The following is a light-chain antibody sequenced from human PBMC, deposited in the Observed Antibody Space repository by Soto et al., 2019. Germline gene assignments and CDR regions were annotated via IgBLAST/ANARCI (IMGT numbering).Light chain of an antibody. V-gene: IGKV3-20*01. CDR2: GES. CDR3: QQYGSSPPYT. CDR1: QSVSSSY. J-gene: IGKJ2*01. Sequence: EIVLTQSPGTLSLSPGERATLSCRASQSVSSSYLAWYQQKPGQAPRLLIYGESNRATGIPDRFSGSGSGTDFTLTISRLEPEDSAVYYCQQYGSSPPYTFGQGTKLEIK.